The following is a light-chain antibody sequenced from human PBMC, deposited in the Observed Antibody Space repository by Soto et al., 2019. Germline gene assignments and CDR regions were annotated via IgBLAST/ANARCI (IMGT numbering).Light chain of an antibody. V-gene: IGKV3-20*01. CDR2: GAS. CDR1: QXXXSSF. J-gene: IGKJ1*01. Sequence: LSCRASQXXXSSFLAWYQQKPGQAPRLLIYGASIRATGIPDXXXXXXXXXXXXXXINRLDPEDFAMYLCQYYDTSLWTFGQGTKVEXK. CDR3: QYYDTSLWT.